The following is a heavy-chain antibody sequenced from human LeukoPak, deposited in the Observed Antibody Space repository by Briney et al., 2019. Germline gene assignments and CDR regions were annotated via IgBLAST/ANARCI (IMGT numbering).Heavy chain of an antibody. Sequence: GASVKVSCKASGYTFTGYYMHWVRQAPGQGLEWMGWINPNSGGTNYAQKFQGRVTMTRDTSISTAYMELSRLRSDDTAVYYCARDQSYYYDSSGYSTYYYYMDVWGKGTTVTVSS. CDR1: GYTFTGYY. J-gene: IGHJ6*03. V-gene: IGHV1-2*02. CDR3: ARDQSYYYDSSGYSTYYYYMDV. CDR2: INPNSGGT. D-gene: IGHD3-22*01.